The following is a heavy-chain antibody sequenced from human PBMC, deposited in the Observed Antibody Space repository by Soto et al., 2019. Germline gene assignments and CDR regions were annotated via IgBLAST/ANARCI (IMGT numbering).Heavy chain of an antibody. V-gene: IGHV3-30*04. Sequence: PWGSLLLSCASSVFTFSIYAMHWVRQAPGKGLDLVAFMSYDGSHIYYADSEKGRFTISRDNSKNTLYLQMNSLRPEDTSVYYCAREGIPTAEASRYLDYWGQGTMVTVSS. CDR1: VFTFSIYA. D-gene: IGHD2-21*01. CDR2: MSYDGSHI. J-gene: IGHJ4*02. CDR3: AREGIPTAEASRYLDY.